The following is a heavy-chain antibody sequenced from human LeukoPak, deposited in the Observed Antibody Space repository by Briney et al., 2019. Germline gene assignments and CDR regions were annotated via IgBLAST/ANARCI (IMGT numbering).Heavy chain of an antibody. D-gene: IGHD6-19*01. CDR2: ISSSASYI. CDR1: GFTFSNYN. Sequence: GGSLRLSCAASGFTFSNYNMNWVRQAPGRGLEWVSSISSSASYIYYADSVKGRFTISRDNAKNSLYPQMNSLRAEDTAVYYCARRGVAVAAPFDYWGQGTLVTVSS. CDR3: ARRGVAVAAPFDY. J-gene: IGHJ4*02. V-gene: IGHV3-21*01.